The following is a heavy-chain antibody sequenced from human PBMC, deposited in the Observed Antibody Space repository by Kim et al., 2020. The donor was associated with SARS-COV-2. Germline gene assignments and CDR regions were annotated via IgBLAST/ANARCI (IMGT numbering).Heavy chain of an antibody. CDR3: AGLDAPTYYSDSDIYYYPPVV. CDR1: GFTFSSYA. V-gene: IGHV3-23*03. Sequence: GGSLRLSCAASGFTFSSYAMNWVRQAPGKGLEWVSVIYSDGAYTSYADSVKGRFTISRDNSKNTLYLQMDRLSAEDTAVYYCAGLDAPTYYSDSDIYYYPPVVWGQGTTVTVSS. CDR2: IYSDGAYT. D-gene: IGHD3-22*01. J-gene: IGHJ6*02.